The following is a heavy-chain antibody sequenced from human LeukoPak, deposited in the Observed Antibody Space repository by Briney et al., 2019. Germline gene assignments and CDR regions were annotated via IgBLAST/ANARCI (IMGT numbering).Heavy chain of an antibody. V-gene: IGHV4-34*01. CDR2: INHSGST. J-gene: IGHJ6*03. CDR1: GGSFSGYY. Sequence: SETLSLTCAVYGGSFSGYYWSWIRQPPGKGLEWIGEINHSGSTNYNPSLKSRVTISVDTSKNQFSLKLSSVTAADTAVYYCARLYSSSRNYYYYYMDVWGKGTTVTVSS. CDR3: ARLYSSSRNYYYYYMDV. D-gene: IGHD6-13*01.